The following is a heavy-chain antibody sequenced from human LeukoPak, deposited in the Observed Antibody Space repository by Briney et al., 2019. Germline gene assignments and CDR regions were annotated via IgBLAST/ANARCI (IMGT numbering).Heavy chain of an antibody. D-gene: IGHD4-17*01. CDR1: GFTLSNYG. J-gene: IGHJ4*02. CDR2: IYSDGSKS. Sequence: GGSLRLSCAASGFTLSNYGVHWVRQAPGKGLEWVAFIYSDGSKSYYADSVRGRFTISRDNSKNKVYLQMNSLRAEDTAVYYCARDYGDYRYYFDYWGQGTLVTVSS. V-gene: IGHV3-33*01. CDR3: ARDYGDYRYYFDY.